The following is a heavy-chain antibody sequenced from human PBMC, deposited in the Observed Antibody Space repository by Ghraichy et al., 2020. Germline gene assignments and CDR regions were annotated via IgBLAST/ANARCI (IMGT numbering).Heavy chain of an antibody. Sequence: ETLSLTCTVSGGSVSSGSYYWSWIRQPPGKGLEWIGYIYYSGSTNYNPSLKSRVTISVDTSKNQFSLKLSSVTAADTAVYYCARDRVSLDAFDIWGQGTMVTVSS. J-gene: IGHJ3*02. D-gene: IGHD3-3*01. V-gene: IGHV4-61*01. CDR3: ARDRVSLDAFDI. CDR2: IYYSGST. CDR1: GGSVSSGSYY.